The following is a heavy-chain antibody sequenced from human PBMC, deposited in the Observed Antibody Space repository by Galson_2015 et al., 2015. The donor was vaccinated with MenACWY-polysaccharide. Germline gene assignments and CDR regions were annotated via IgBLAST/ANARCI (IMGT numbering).Heavy chain of an antibody. CDR2: ISWHSGSI. CDR1: GFSFDDYA. D-gene: IGHD3-3*01. V-gene: IGHV3-9*01. J-gene: IGHJ4*02. CDR3: AKDILGVTGRYFDY. Sequence: SLRLSCAASGFSFDDYAIHWVRQAPGKGLEWVSGISWHSGSIGYADSVKGRFTISRDNAKNSLYLQLNSLRAEDTALYYCAKDILGVTGRYFDYWGQGTLVTVSS.